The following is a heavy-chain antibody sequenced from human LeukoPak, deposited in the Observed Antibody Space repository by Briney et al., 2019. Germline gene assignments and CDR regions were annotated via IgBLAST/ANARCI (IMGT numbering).Heavy chain of an antibody. CDR1: GDSVSSNSAA. J-gene: IGHJ2*01. CDR3: ARATRGDTTKSFDL. Sequence: SQTLSLTCAISGDSVSSNSAAWNWIRQSPSRGLEWLGRTYYRSKWYYDYAVSVKSRITIYPDTSKNQFSLQLNSVTPEDTAGYYCARATRGDTTKSFDLWGRGTLVTVSS. V-gene: IGHV6-1*01. D-gene: IGHD5-18*01. CDR2: TYYRSKWYY.